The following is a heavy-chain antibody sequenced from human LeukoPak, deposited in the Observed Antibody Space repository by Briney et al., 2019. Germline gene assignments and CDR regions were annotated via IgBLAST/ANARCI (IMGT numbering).Heavy chain of an antibody. CDR2: MAYDGTHS. V-gene: IGHV3-30*04. J-gene: IGHJ3*02. CDR1: GFTFSSSA. CDR3: ARDRCSGGSCYLNSFDI. Sequence: GRSLRLSCAGSGFTFSSSAIHWIRQAPGKGLERVAVMAYDGTHSRNADSVKGRITISRDNSKNTVYLQMNSLRAEDAAVYYCARDRCSGGSCYLNSFDIWGQGTMVIVSS. D-gene: IGHD2-15*01.